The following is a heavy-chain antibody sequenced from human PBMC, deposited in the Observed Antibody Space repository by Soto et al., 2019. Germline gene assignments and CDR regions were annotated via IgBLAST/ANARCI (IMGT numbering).Heavy chain of an antibody. V-gene: IGHV3-30-3*01. J-gene: IGHJ4*02. CDR2: ISYDGSNK. D-gene: IGHD6-13*01. CDR3: ARRLGSSSLPNYFDY. CDR1: GFTFSSYA. Sequence: GGSLRLSCAASGFTFSSYAMHWVRQAPGKGLEWVAVISYDGSNKYYADPVKGRFTISRDNSKNTLYLQMNSLRAEDTAVYCCARRLGSSSLPNYFDYWGQGTLVTVSS.